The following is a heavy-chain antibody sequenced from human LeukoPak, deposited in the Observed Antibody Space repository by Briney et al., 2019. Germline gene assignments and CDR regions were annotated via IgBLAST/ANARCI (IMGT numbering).Heavy chain of an antibody. D-gene: IGHD1-26*01. J-gene: IGHJ4*02. CDR2: IYYSGST. CDR3: ARALPVGSYYFDY. CDR1: GGSISSGDYY. Sequence: SETLSLTCTVSGGSISSGDYYWSWTRQPPGKGLEWIGYIYYSGSTYYNPSLKSRVTISVDTSKNQFSLKLSSVTAADTAVYYCARALPVGSYYFDYWGQGTLVTVSS. V-gene: IGHV4-30-4*08.